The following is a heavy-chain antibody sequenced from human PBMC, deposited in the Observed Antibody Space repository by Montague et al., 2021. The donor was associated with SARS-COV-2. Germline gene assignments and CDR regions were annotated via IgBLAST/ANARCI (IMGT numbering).Heavy chain of an antibody. D-gene: IGHD1-14*01. CDR1: GGSISSSTSY. J-gene: IGHJ4*02. Sequence: SETLSLTCTVSGGSISSSTSYWGWIRQPPGKGLEWIGSIFYSGSTYYNPSLESRITISVDTSKNQFSLKLSSVTAADTAVYYCARYGYNWNHDEGFDYWGQGTLVTVSS. V-gene: IGHV4-39*01. CDR2: IFYSGST. CDR3: ARYGYNWNHDEGFDY.